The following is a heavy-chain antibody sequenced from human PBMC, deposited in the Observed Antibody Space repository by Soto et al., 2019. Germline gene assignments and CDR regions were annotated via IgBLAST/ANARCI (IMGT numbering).Heavy chain of an antibody. Sequence: WIRQPPGKGLEWVAVISYDGSNKYYADSVKGRFTISRDNSKNTLYLQMNSLGAEDTAVYYCAREDRITMIVVVRSLGAFDIWGKVKMVAVSS. CDR2: ISYDGSNK. D-gene: IGHD3-22*01. V-gene: IGHV3-30-3*01. J-gene: IGHJ3*02. CDR3: AREDRITMIVVVRSLGAFDI.